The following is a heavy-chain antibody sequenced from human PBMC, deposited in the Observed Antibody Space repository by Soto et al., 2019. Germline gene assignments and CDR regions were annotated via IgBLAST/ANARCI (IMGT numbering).Heavy chain of an antibody. Sequence: EVPLLESGGGLVQPGGSLRLSCAAAGFRFNYYALTWVRQAPGKGLECVAAISSTGDSTYYADSVKGRFTISRDNSKNTLYRQMHTLRAEDTAIYYGAKPPAWQLVEGSSMYFDSWGQGALVTVSS. CDR3: AKPPAWQLVEGSSMYFDS. V-gene: IGHV3-23*01. J-gene: IGHJ4*02. D-gene: IGHD2-2*01. CDR1: GFRFNYYA. CDR2: ISSTGDST.